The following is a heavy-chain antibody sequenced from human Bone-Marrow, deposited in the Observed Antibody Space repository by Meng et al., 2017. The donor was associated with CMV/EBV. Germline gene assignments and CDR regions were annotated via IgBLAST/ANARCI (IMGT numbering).Heavy chain of an antibody. CDR1: FSFRFYG. Sequence: FSFRFYGMHWVRQAPGKGLEWVAFISNDGNRDYKTYYAESVKGRFSISRDDSKNTLYLEVSSLRPEDSAVYFCAKPKAALGLRGPADSWGQGTLVTVSS. CDR2: ISNDGNRDYKT. D-gene: IGHD3-10*01. CDR3: AKPKAALGLRGPADS. J-gene: IGHJ5*01. V-gene: IGHV3-30*18.